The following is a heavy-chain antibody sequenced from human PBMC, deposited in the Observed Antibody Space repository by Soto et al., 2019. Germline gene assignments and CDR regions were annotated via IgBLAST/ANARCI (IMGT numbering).Heavy chain of an antibody. Sequence: QVQLQQWGAGLLKPSETLSLTCAVYGGSFSGYYWSWIRQPPGKGLEWIGEINHSGSTNYNPSLKSRVTISVDTSKNQFSLKLSSVTAADTAVYYCARGRGSGYDYYYYYYMDVWGKGTTVTVSS. CDR1: GGSFSGYY. V-gene: IGHV4-34*01. CDR2: INHSGST. J-gene: IGHJ6*03. CDR3: ARGRGSGYDYYYYYYMDV. D-gene: IGHD5-12*01.